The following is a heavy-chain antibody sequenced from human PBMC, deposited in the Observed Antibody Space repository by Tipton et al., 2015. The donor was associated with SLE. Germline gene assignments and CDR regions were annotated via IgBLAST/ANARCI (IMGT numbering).Heavy chain of an antibody. D-gene: IGHD3-22*01. CDR2: INNSRST. Sequence: LRLSCAVYGGSFSGYYWSWIRQPPGKGLEWIGEINNSRSTNYNPSLKSRVTISVDTSKNQFSLKLSSVTAADTAVYYCARLVNYYDRGAFDIWGQGTMVTVSS. CDR3: ARLVNYYDRGAFDI. V-gene: IGHV4-34*01. J-gene: IGHJ3*02. CDR1: GGSFSGYY.